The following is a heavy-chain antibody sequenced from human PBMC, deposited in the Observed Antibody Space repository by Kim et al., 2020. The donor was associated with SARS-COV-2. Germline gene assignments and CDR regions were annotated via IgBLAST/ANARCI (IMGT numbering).Heavy chain of an antibody. V-gene: IGHV3-73*01. J-gene: IGHJ4*02. Sequence: GGSLRLSCAASGFTFSGSAMHWVRQASGKGLEWVGRIRSKANSYATAYAASVKGRFTISRDDPKNTAYLQMNSLKTEDTAVYYCTSYLYYYDSSGYRDYWGQGTLVTVSS. CDR1: GFTFSGSA. CDR3: TSYLYYYDSSGYRDY. D-gene: IGHD3-22*01. CDR2: IRSKANSYAT.